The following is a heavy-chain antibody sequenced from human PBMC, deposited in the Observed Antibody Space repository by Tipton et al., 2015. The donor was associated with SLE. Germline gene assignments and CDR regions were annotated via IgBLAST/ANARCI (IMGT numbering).Heavy chain of an antibody. J-gene: IGHJ4*02. CDR2: ISYTGNT. V-gene: IGHV4-59*08. Sequence: TLSLTCTVSGASISTHYWSWFRQPPGKGLEWIGYISYTGNTNFNPSLKSRITLSLDTSKNQFYLRVNSVTAADTAVYYCARGGGSYYDYWGQGTLVTVSS. D-gene: IGHD1-26*01. CDR3: ARGGGSYYDY. CDR1: GASISTHY.